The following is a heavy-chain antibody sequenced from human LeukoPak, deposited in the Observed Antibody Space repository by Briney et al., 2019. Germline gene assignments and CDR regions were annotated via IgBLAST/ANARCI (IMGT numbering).Heavy chain of an antibody. CDR1: GGTFSSYA. CDR2: IIPIFGTA. D-gene: IGHD4-17*01. V-gene: IGHV1-69*13. Sequence: GASVKVSRKASGGTFSSYAISWVRQAPGQGLEWLGGIIPIFGTANYAQKFQGRVTITADESTSTAYMELSSLRSEDTAVYYCAWRYGDYVYWGQGTLVTVSS. J-gene: IGHJ4*02. CDR3: AWRYGDYVY.